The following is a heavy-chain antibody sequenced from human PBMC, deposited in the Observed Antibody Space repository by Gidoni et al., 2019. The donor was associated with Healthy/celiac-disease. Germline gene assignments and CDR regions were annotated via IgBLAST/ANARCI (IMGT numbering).Heavy chain of an antibody. CDR3: ARHDDILTGYRTFDY. D-gene: IGHD3-9*01. CDR2: IYYSGST. Sequence: QLQLQESGPGLVKPSETLSLTCTVSGGSISSSSYYWGWIRQPPGKGLEWIGSIYYSGSTYYNPSLKSRVTISVDTSKNQFSLKLSSVTAADTAVYYCARHDDILTGYRTFDYWGQGTLVTVSS. V-gene: IGHV4-39*01. J-gene: IGHJ4*02. CDR1: GGSISSSSYY.